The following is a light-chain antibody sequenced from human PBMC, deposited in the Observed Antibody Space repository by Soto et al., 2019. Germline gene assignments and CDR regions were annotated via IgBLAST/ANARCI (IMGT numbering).Light chain of an antibody. J-gene: IGKJ2*01. CDR1: QSLLHSTGKTY. CDR2: EVS. V-gene: IGKV2-29*03. Sequence: DIVKTQSPLFLSVTPGEPASISCKSSQSLLHSTGKTYLHWYLQRPGQSPQLLIYEVSNRFSGVPDRISGSGSGTAFTLTISRVEAEDAGVYYCMQGGTSGQGTKLEIK. CDR3: MQGGT.